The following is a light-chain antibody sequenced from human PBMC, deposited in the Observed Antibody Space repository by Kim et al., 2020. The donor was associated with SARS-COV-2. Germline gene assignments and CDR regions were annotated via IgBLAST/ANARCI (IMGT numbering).Light chain of an antibody. CDR2: GAS. CDR1: QSVSSH. J-gene: IGKJ5*01. Sequence: SPGERAPLSCRASQSVSSHLAWYQQRPGQAPRLLIYGASTRATGIPARFSGSGSGTDFTLTISSLQSEDFAVYYCQQYSNWPPITFGQGTRLEIK. CDR3: QQYSNWPPIT. V-gene: IGKV3-15*01.